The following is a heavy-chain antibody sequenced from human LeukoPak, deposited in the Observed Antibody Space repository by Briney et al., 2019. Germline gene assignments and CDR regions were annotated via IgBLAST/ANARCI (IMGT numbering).Heavy chain of an antibody. Sequence: GGSLRLSCAASGFTFSRNAMSWVRQAPGKGLEWVSSLSGSGGDTYYADSVKGRFTISRDNSKNTVYLQMNSLRAEDTAVYYCAKDPYGTRSFDYWGQGTLVTVSS. J-gene: IGHJ4*02. CDR1: GFTFSRNA. D-gene: IGHD2-2*01. CDR2: LSGSGGDT. V-gene: IGHV3-23*01. CDR3: AKDPYGTRSFDY.